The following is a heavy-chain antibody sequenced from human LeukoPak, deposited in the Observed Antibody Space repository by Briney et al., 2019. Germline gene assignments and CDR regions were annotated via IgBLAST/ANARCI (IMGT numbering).Heavy chain of an antibody. CDR1: GGSISSSSYY. CDR3: ATRFLGVVPAAMVDY. J-gene: IGHJ4*02. D-gene: IGHD2-2*01. Sequence: QSSETLSLTCTVSGGSISSSSYYWGWIRQPPGKGLEWIGSIYYSGSTYYNPSLKSRVTISVDTSKNQFSLKLSSVTAADTAVYYCATRFLGVVPAAMVDYWGQGTLVTVSS. CDR2: IYYSGST. V-gene: IGHV4-39*07.